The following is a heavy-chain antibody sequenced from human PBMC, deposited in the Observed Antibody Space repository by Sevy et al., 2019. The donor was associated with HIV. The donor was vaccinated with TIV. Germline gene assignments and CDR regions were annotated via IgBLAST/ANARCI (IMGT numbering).Heavy chain of an antibody. CDR1: GFTFSNYE. Sequence: RGSLRLSCAASGFTFSNYEINWVRQAPGKGLEWVSYITSSGTTIYYADSVKGRFTISRDNAKNSLYLQMNSLRAEDTAVYYCARGGSSWTGYFDYWGQGTLVTISS. J-gene: IGHJ4*02. D-gene: IGHD6-13*01. CDR3: ARGGSSWTGYFDY. V-gene: IGHV3-48*03. CDR2: ITSSGTTI.